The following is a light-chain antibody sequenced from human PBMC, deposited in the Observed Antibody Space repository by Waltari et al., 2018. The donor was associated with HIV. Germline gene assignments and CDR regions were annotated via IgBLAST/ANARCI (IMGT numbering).Light chain of an antibody. Sequence: QSVLTQPPSASGTPGQRVTISCSGRNSNIGSNSVNWYQQVPGTAPKLLIYSNSQRPSGVPDRFSGCKSGNSASLAISGLRSEDEADYYCAAWDDSRNGEVIFGGGTKLTVL. CDR1: NSNIGSNS. J-gene: IGLJ2*01. CDR3: AAWDDSRNGEVI. CDR2: SNS. V-gene: IGLV1-44*01.